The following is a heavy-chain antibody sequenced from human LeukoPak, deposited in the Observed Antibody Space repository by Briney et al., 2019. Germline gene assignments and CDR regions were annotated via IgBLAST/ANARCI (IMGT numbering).Heavy chain of an antibody. Sequence: SQTLSLTCTVSGSSISSGGYCWSWIRQHPGKGLEWIGYIYYSGSTYYNPSLKSRVTISVDTSKNQFSLKLSSVTAADTAVYYCASNLRRQFDYWGQGTLVTVSS. CDR2: IYYSGST. CDR3: ASNLRRQFDY. J-gene: IGHJ4*02. V-gene: IGHV4-31*03. CDR1: GSSISSGGYC. D-gene: IGHD1-14*01.